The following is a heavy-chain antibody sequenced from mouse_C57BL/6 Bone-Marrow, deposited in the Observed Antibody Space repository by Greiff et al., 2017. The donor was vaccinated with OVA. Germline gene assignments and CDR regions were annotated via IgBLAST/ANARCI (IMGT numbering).Heavy chain of an antibody. Sequence: QVQLQQPGAELVKPGASVKLSCKASGYTFTSYWMQWVKQRPGQGLEWIGEIDPSDSYTNYNQKFKGKATLTVDTSSSTAYMQLSSLTSEDSAVYYCARRGVSQLTGTLPFDYWGQGTTLTVSS. V-gene: IGHV1-50*01. CDR3: ARRGVSQLTGTLPFDY. D-gene: IGHD4-1*01. CDR2: IDPSDSYT. CDR1: GYTFTSYW. J-gene: IGHJ2*01.